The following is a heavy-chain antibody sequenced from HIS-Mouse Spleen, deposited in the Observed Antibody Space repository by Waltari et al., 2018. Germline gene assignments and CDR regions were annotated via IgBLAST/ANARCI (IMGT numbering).Heavy chain of an antibody. CDR3: ARERRGPGWFDP. CDR2: IKQDGSEK. D-gene: IGHD5-12*01. J-gene: IGHJ5*02. V-gene: IGHV3-7*01. CDR1: GFTFSSYL. Sequence: EVQLVESGGGLVQPGGSLRLPCAASGFTFSSYLMSWCRQARGEVVGWVAHIKQDGSEKCYVDSVKGLFTISRDNAKNSLYLQMNSLIAEDTAVYYCARERRGPGWFDPWGQGTLVTVSS.